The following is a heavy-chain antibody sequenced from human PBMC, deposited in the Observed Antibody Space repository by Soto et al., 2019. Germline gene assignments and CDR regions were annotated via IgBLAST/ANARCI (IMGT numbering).Heavy chain of an antibody. J-gene: IGHJ6*02. CDR3: ARDHGREFWSPPYHYYAMDV. Sequence: SLRLSCAASGFTFSGYAMHWVRQAPGKGLEWVASILFDGRNKYYADSVKGRFTISRDNSKSTLYLQVNSLRAEDTAVYYCARDHGREFWSPPYHYYAMDVWGQGTPVTVSS. D-gene: IGHD3-3*01. CDR2: ILFDGRNK. CDR1: GFTFSGYA. V-gene: IGHV3-30*04.